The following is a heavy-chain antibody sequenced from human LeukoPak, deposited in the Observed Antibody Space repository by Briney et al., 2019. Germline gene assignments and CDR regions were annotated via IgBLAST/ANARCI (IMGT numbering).Heavy chain of an antibody. V-gene: IGHV3-74*03. CDR2: INSDGNSL. CDR1: GFTFRSFW. Sequence: PGGSLRLSCAASGFTFRSFWMHWVRQTPGKGLLWVSQINSDGNSLTYADSVEGRFTISRDNAKNTLYLQMNSLRAEDTAVYYCARSVTDAFDIWGQGTMVTISS. J-gene: IGHJ3*02. CDR3: ARSVTDAFDI.